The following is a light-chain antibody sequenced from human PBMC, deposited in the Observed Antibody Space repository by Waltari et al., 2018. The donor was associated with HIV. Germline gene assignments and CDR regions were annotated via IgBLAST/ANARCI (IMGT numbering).Light chain of an antibody. CDR1: SSHVGTNNL. V-gene: IGLV2-23*02. CDR3: CSYATSSTSLYV. CDR2: EVS. Sequence: QSALPQPASVSGSPGQSITISCIGTSSHVGTNNLVSWYQQHPGKAPKLMIYEVSKRPSGVSNRFSGSKSGNTASLTISGLQADDEADYYCCSYATSSTSLYVFGTGTKVTVL. J-gene: IGLJ1*01.